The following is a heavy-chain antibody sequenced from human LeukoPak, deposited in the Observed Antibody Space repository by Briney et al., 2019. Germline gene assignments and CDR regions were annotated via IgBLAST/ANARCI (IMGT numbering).Heavy chain of an antibody. J-gene: IGHJ4*02. CDR2: IYYSGCT. V-gene: IGHV4-39*02. D-gene: IGHD2-15*01. CDR1: GGSISSSSYY. Sequence: SETLSLTCTVSGGSISSSSYYWGWIRQPPGTGLEWLGSIYYSGCTYYNPSLKSRVTISVDTSKNQFSLKLSSVIAADTAVYYCARDGGGSPFGYWGQGTLVTVSS. CDR3: ARDGGGSPFGY.